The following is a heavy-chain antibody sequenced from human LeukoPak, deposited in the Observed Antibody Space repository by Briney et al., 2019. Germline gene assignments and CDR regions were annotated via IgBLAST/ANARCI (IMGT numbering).Heavy chain of an antibody. CDR3: ARPLKLELRPNGDAFDI. Sequence: SSESLSLTCAVSGGSISSGGYSWSWIRQPPGKGLEWIGYIYHSGSTYYNPSLKSRVTISVDRSKNQFSLKLSSVTAADTAVYYCARPLKLELRPNGDAFDIWGQGTMVTVSS. D-gene: IGHD1-7*01. J-gene: IGHJ3*02. CDR2: IYHSGST. CDR1: GGSISSGGYS. V-gene: IGHV4-30-2*01.